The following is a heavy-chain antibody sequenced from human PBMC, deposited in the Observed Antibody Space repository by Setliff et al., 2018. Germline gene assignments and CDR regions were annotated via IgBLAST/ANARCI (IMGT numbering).Heavy chain of an antibody. Sequence: SETLSLTCTVSGGSISSHYWTWIRQPAGKGLEWIGRLYTSGDTNYNPSLKSLVSMSLDTSKNQFSLKLSSVTAADTAVYYCARDRVVVLAGRRGFYFDYWGQGTLVTVSS. V-gene: IGHV4-4*07. J-gene: IGHJ4*02. CDR3: ARDRVVVLAGRRGFYFDY. CDR2: LYTSGDT. D-gene: IGHD2-15*01. CDR1: GGSISSHY.